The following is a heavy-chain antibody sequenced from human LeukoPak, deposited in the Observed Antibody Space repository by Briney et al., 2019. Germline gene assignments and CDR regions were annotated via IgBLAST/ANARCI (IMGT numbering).Heavy chain of an antibody. Sequence: GRSLRLSCAASGFTLSSYGMYWVRQAPGKGLEWVAVISYDGSNKYYADSVKGRFTISRDNSKNTLYLQMNSLRAEDTAVYYCAKDRSYDILTVTDYWGQGTLVTVSS. J-gene: IGHJ4*02. V-gene: IGHV3-30*18. CDR3: AKDRSYDILTVTDY. D-gene: IGHD3-9*01. CDR2: ISYDGSNK. CDR1: GFTLSSYG.